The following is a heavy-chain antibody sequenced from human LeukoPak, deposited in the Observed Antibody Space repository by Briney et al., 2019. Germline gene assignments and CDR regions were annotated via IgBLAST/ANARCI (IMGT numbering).Heavy chain of an antibody. Sequence: GGSLRLSYAASGFTVSSDNMSWVRQTPGKGLEWVSVVYSGDDGTNYADSVRGRFTISRDDSKNTVYLQMNSLSVEDTGVYYCAKRSRGYYDYWGQGTLVTVSS. CDR3: AKRSRGYYDY. V-gene: IGHV3-66*02. CDR1: GFTVSSDN. J-gene: IGHJ4*02. CDR2: VYSGDDGT. D-gene: IGHD2-2*01.